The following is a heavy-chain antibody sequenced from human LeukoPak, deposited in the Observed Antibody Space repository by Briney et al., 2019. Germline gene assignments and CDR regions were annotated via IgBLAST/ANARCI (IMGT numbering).Heavy chain of an antibody. J-gene: IGHJ6*02. CDR3: AKDYETTWFPTGSGV. CDR1: GFTFSSYA. D-gene: IGHD2/OR15-2a*01. Sequence: PGGSLRLPCAASGFTFSSYAMSWVRQAPGKGLEWVSAISGSGGSTYYADSVKGRFTISRDNTKNTLYLQMNSLGAEDTAVYYCAKDYETTWFPTGSGVWGQGTTVTVSS. V-gene: IGHV3-23*01. CDR2: ISGSGGST.